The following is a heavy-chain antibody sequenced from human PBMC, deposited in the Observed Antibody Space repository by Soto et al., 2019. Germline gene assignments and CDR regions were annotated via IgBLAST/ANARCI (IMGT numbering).Heavy chain of an antibody. D-gene: IGHD3-3*01. CDR3: ARPRRYDFWSGYFVEQTDAFDI. Sequence: ASVKVSCKASGYTFTSYGISWVRQAPGQGLEWMGWISAYNGNTNYAQKLQGRVTMTTATSTGTAYMELRGLRSDDTAVYYCARPRRYDFWSGYFVEQTDAFDIWGQGTMVTVSS. CDR2: ISAYNGNT. CDR1: GYTFTSYG. V-gene: IGHV1-18*01. J-gene: IGHJ3*02.